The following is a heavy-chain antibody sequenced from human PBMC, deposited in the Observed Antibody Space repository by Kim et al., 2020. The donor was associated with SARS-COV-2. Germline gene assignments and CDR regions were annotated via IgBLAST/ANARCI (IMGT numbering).Heavy chain of an antibody. CDR1: GFTFSSYW. J-gene: IGHJ4*02. Sequence: GGSLRLSCAASGFTFSSYWMHWVRQAPGKGLVWVSRINSDGSSTSYADSVKGRFTISRDNAKNTLYLQMNSLRAEDTAVYYCARGHHYYDSSGYCLFDYWGQGTLVTVSS. D-gene: IGHD3-22*01. CDR2: INSDGSST. V-gene: IGHV3-74*01. CDR3: ARGHHYYDSSGYCLFDY.